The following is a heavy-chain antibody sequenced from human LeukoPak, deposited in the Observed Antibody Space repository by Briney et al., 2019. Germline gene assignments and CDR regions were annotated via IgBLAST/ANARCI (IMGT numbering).Heavy chain of an antibody. Sequence: GGSLRLSCAASGFTFSSYGMHRVCQAPGKGLQLVAVISYDGSNKYYADSVKGRFTISRDNSKNTLYLQMNSLRAEDTAVYYCAKGGIAVAGFFDYWGQGTLVTVSS. CDR2: ISYDGSNK. J-gene: IGHJ4*02. D-gene: IGHD6-19*01. CDR3: AKGGIAVAGFFDY. V-gene: IGHV3-30*18. CDR1: GFTFSSYG.